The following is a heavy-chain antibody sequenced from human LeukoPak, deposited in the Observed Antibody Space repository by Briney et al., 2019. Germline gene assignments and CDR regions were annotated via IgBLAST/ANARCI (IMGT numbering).Heavy chain of an antibody. CDR1: GHTFTNYG. J-gene: IGHJ5*02. D-gene: IGHD6-13*01. V-gene: IGHV1-18*01. CDR3: ARAQSVLYSSSWAWFDP. CDR2: ISAYNGNP. Sequence: ASVKVSCKASGHTFTNYGISWVRLAPGEGLEWMGWISAYNGNPNYAQNLQDRVTMTTDTSTSTAYMELRSLRSDDTAVYYCARAQSVLYSSSWAWFDPWGQGTLVTVSS.